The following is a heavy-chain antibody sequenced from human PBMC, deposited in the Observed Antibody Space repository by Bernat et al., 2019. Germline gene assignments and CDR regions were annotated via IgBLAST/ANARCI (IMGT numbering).Heavy chain of an antibody. D-gene: IGHD3-3*01. Sequence: EVQLVESGGGLVQPGGSLRLSCAASGFTFSSYAMSWVRQAPGKGLEWGSAISGSGGSTYCADSVKGRFTISRDNSKNTLYLQMNSLRAEDTAVYYCAKAGNYDFWSGSPVYYYYMDVWGKGTTVTVSS. CDR1: GFTFSSYA. CDR3: AKAGNYDFWSGSPVYYYYMDV. J-gene: IGHJ6*03. CDR2: ISGSGGST. V-gene: IGHV3-23*04.